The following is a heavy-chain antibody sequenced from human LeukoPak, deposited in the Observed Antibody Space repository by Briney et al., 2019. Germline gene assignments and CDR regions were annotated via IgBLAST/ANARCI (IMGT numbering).Heavy chain of an antibody. J-gene: IGHJ3*02. CDR2: ISWNSGRI. V-gene: IGHV3-9*01. CDR1: GFNLDEYG. CDR3: AKAQVVTAIQPDAFDI. Sequence: GRSLRLSCAASGFNLDEYGMHWVRHAPRKGLEWVSGISWNSGRILYADSVKGRFTISRDNAKNSLYLQMNSLRAEDTALYYCAKAQVVTAIQPDAFDIWGQGTMVTVS. D-gene: IGHD2-21*02.